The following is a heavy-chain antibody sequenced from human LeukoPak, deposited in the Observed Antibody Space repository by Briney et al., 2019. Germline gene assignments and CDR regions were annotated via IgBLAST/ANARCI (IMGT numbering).Heavy chain of an antibody. CDR1: GFTFSSYA. CDR2: ISGSDGST. V-gene: IGHV3-23*01. J-gene: IGHJ4*02. CDR3: ARDLLGLHDF. Sequence: GGSLRLSCAASGFTFSSYAMSWVRQAPRKGLEWVSTISGSDGSTYYADSVKGRFTISKDNAKNSLFLQMTSLRAEDTAVYYCARDLLGLHDFWGQGTLVTVSS. D-gene: IGHD7-27*01.